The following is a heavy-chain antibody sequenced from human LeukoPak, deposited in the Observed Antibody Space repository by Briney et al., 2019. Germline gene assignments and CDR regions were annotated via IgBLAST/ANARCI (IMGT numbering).Heavy chain of an antibody. CDR2: IYPGDSDT. CDR3: ARAPYCSSTSCYVTAYYYYGMDV. V-gene: IGHV5-51*01. D-gene: IGHD2-2*01. J-gene: IGHJ6*02. CDR1: GYSFTSYW. Sequence: GESLKISCKGSGYSFTSYWIGWVRQMPGKGLEWMGIIYPGDSDTRYSPSFQGQVTISADKSISTAYLQWSSLKASDTAMYYCARAPYCSSTSCYVTAYYYYGMDVFSQGTTVTGSS.